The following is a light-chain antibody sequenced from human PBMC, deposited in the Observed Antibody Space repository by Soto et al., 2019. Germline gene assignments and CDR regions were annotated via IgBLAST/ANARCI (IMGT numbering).Light chain of an antibody. CDR2: AVT. V-gene: IGLV2-11*01. CDR1: SKNIVGYNY. J-gene: IGLJ1*01. Sequence: QSALTQPRSVSWSPGQTITISCTGTSKNIVGYNYVSWFQQHPGKAPKLIIYAVTERPSGVPDRFSGSKSGNTASLTISGLQAEDEADYYCCSYAGTFTYVFGTGTKVTVL. CDR3: CSYAGTFTYV.